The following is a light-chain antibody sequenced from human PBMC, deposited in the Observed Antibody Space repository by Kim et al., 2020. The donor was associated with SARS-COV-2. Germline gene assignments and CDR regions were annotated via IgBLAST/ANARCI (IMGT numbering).Light chain of an antibody. CDR1: QSLNYM. CDR2: DAS. V-gene: IGKV3-15*01. J-gene: IGKJ3*01. Sequence: VAPGARAPRSCRASQSLNYMVAWYQQKPGQAPRLLIQDASTRATGIPARFSGGGSGTDFTLTISILQSEDFAVYYCQHYSKWPFTFGPGTKVDIK. CDR3: QHYSKWPFT.